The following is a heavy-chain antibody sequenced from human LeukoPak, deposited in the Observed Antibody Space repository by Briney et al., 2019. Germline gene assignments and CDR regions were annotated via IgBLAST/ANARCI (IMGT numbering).Heavy chain of an antibody. D-gene: IGHD3-3*01. CDR1: GYTFTSYG. J-gene: IGHJ6*02. Sequence: SVKVSCKASGYTFTSYGISWVRQAPGQGLEWMGWISAYNGNTNYAQKLQGRVTMTTDTSTSTAYMELRSLRSDDTAVYYCARGSITIFGVVIKGYGMDVWGQGTTVTVSS. CDR2: ISAYNGNT. V-gene: IGHV1-18*01. CDR3: ARGSITIFGVVIKGYGMDV.